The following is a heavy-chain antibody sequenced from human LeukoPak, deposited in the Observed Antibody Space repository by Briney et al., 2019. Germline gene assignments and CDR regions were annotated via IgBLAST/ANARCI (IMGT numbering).Heavy chain of an antibody. CDR2: IYYSGST. D-gene: IGHD6-13*01. CDR1: GGSISSYY. J-gene: IGHJ3*02. Sequence: SETLSLTCTVSGGSISSYYWSWIRQPPGKGLEWIGYIYYSGSTNYNPSLKSRVTISVDTSKNQFSLKLSSVTAADTAVYYCAREGAYSSSWSRSFTDAFDIWGQGTMVTVSS. CDR3: AREGAYSSSWSRSFTDAFDI. V-gene: IGHV4-59*01.